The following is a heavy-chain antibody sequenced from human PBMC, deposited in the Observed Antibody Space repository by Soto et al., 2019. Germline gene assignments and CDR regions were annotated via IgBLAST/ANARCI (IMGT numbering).Heavy chain of an antibody. V-gene: IGHV4-59*12. J-gene: IGHJ4*02. CDR2: IYYSGST. CDR1: GGSISSYY. Sequence: PSETLSLTCTVSGGSISSYYWSWIRQPPGKGLEWIGYIYYSGSTYYNPSLKSRVTILIDRSKNQFSLKLSSVTAADTAVYYCARVPDYWGQGILVTVSS. D-gene: IGHD2-2*01. CDR3: ARVPDY.